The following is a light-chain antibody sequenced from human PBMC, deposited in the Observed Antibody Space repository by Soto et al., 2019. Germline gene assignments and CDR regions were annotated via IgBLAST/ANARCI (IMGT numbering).Light chain of an antibody. Sequence: DIQMTQSPSTLSASVGDRVTITCRASQTISSWLAWYQQKPGKAPELLIYDASTLESGVPSIFSGSGSGTEFSLTISSLQPDDFATFYCQQYSSFSRTFGQGTKVDIK. V-gene: IGKV1-5*01. J-gene: IGKJ1*01. CDR3: QQYSSFSRT. CDR1: QTISSW. CDR2: DAS.